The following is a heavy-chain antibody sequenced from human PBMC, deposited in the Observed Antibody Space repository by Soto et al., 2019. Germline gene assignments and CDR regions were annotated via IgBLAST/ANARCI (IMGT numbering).Heavy chain of an antibody. V-gene: IGHV4-59*08. CDR1: GGSISSYY. CDR2: IYYSGST. D-gene: IGHD3-9*01. CDR3: ARWRTTLTGAYYFDY. Sequence: NPSETLSLTCTVPGGSISSYYWSWIRQPPGKGLEWIGYIYYSGSTNYNPSLKSRVTISVDTSKNQFSLKLSSVTAADTAVYYCARWRTTLTGAYYFDYWGQGTLVTVSS. J-gene: IGHJ4*02.